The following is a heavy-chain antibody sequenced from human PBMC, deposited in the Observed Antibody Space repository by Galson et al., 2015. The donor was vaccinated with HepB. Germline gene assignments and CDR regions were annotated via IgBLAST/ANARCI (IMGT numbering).Heavy chain of an antibody. CDR1: GFTLGTYV. CDR3: AKEELSPFDT. D-gene: IGHD2-15*01. CDR2: IHHNGGRS. J-gene: IGHJ4*02. Sequence: SLRLSCAVSGFTLGTYVMHWVRQGPGKGLEWVSFIHHNGGRSYADSVKGRFAISSDTSKNTLYLEMNSLRVEDTGLYYCAKEELSPFDTWGQGILVTVSS. V-gene: IGHV3-30*02.